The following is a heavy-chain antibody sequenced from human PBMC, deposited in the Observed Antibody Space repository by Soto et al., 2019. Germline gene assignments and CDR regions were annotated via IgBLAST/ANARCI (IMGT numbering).Heavy chain of an antibody. Sequence: ASVKVSCKASGYTFTSYDINWVRQATGQGPEWMGWMNPNSGNTGYAQKFQGRVTMTRNTSISTAYMELSSLRSEDTAVYYCARAPPIPEPDASYSYYYGMDVWGQGTTVTVSS. CDR2: MNPNSGNT. V-gene: IGHV1-8*01. CDR1: GYTFTSYD. CDR3: ARAPPIPEPDASYSYYYGMDV. J-gene: IGHJ6*02.